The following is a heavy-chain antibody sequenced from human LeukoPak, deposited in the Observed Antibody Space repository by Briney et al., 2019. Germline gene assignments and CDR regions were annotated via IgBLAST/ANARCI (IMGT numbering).Heavy chain of an antibody. D-gene: IGHD3-22*01. CDR3: AKDRPNFHENSGHYYRRDGDS. CDR1: GFTFYMYA. J-gene: IGHJ5*01. Sequence: GGSLRLSCQASGFTFYMYAMSWVRQAPGKGLEWVASMCGTAGCTFYPDSVKGRFAISRDNSKNVLYLRMNSLTAEDTAIYYCAKDRPNFHENSGHYYRRDGDSWGQGTLVTVSS. CDR2: MCGTAGCT. V-gene: IGHV3-23*01.